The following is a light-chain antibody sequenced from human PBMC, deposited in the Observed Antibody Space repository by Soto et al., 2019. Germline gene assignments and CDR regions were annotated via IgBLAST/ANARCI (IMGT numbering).Light chain of an antibody. CDR3: ETWDSNTRV. CDR2: LEGSGSY. Sequence: QPVLTQSSSASASLGSSVKLTCTLSSAHSSYIIAWHQQQPGKAPRYLMKLEGSGSYNKGSGVPDRFSGSSSGADRYLTISNLQSEDEADYYCETWDSNTRVFGGGTKVTVL. J-gene: IGLJ3*02. CDR1: SAHSSYI. V-gene: IGLV4-60*03.